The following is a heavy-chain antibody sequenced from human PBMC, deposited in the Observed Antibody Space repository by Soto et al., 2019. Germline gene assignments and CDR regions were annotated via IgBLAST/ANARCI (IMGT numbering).Heavy chain of an antibody. CDR3: ARDNAVTTIPLHYFDY. Sequence: PGGSLRLSCATSGFTFSSYAMHWVRQAPGKGLEWVAVISYDGSNKYYADPVKGRFTISRDNSKNTLYLQMNSLRAEDTAVYYCARDNAVTTIPLHYFDYWGQGTLVTVSS. V-gene: IGHV3-30-3*01. D-gene: IGHD5-12*01. CDR1: GFTFSSYA. CDR2: ISYDGSNK. J-gene: IGHJ4*02.